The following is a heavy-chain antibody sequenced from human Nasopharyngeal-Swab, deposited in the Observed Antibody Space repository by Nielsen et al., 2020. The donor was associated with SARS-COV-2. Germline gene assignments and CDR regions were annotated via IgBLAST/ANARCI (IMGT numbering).Heavy chain of an antibody. J-gene: IGHJ6*02. CDR1: GGTFSSYA. Sequence: SVKVSCKASGGTFSSYAISWVRQAAGQGLEWMGRIIPILGIANYAQKFQGRVTITADKSTSTAYMELSSLRSEDTAVYYCARGGYSYGSSYGMDVWGQGTTVTVSS. CDR3: ARGGYSYGSSYGMDV. V-gene: IGHV1-69*04. CDR2: IIPILGIA. D-gene: IGHD5-18*01.